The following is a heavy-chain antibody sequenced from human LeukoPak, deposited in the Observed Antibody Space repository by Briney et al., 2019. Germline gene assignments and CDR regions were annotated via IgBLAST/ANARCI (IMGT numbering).Heavy chain of an antibody. V-gene: IGHV1-8*01. J-gene: IGHJ4*02. CDR3: ARVGPYSSEDDY. Sequence: ASVKVSCKASGYTFTSYDINWVRQATGQGLERMGWMNPNSGNTGYAQKFQGRVTMTRDTSISTAYMELSRLRSDDTAVYYCARVGPYSSEDDYWGQGTLVTVSS. CDR1: GYTFTSYD. CDR2: MNPNSGNT. D-gene: IGHD6-25*01.